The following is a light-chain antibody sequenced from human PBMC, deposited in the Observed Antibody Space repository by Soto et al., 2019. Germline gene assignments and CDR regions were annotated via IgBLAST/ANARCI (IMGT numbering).Light chain of an antibody. J-gene: IGLJ2*01. CDR2: DVS. CDR3: RSYTRTTTLV. CDR1: SSDVGGYNY. Sequence: QSALTQPASVSGSPGQSITISCTGTSSDVGGYNYVSWYQQHPGKAPQLMIYDVSNRPSGVSDRFSGSKSGNTASLTISGLQAEDEADYYCRSYTRTTTLVFGGGTKLTVL. V-gene: IGLV2-14*01.